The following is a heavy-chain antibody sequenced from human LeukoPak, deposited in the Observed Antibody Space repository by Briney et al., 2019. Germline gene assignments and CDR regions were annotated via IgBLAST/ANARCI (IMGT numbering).Heavy chain of an antibody. Sequence: SETLSLTCTVSGGSISGSYYWSWIRQPAGKGLEWIGRIYTSGTTNHNPSLKSRVTISIDTSENQFSLKLNSVTAADTAVYYCARTGYYPDSSGLGYFDYWGQGTLVTVSS. V-gene: IGHV4-61*02. J-gene: IGHJ4*02. CDR3: ARTGYYPDSSGLGYFDY. CDR2: IYTSGTT. CDR1: GGSISGSYY. D-gene: IGHD3-22*01.